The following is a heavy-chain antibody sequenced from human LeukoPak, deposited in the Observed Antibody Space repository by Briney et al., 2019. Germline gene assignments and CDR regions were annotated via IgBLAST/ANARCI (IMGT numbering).Heavy chain of an antibody. CDR1: GFTFSSYW. CDR2: IKQDGSEK. Sequence: GGSLRLSCAASGFTFSSYWMSWVRQAPGKGLEWVANIKQDGSEKYYVDSVKGRFTISRDNAKNSLYLQMNSLRAEDTAVYYCARGSRNYDFWSGALHFDYWGQGTLATVSS. J-gene: IGHJ4*02. V-gene: IGHV3-7*01. D-gene: IGHD3-3*01. CDR3: ARGSRNYDFWSGALHFDY.